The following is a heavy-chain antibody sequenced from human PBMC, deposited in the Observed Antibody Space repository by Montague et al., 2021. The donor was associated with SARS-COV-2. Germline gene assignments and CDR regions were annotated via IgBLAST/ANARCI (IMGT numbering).Heavy chain of an antibody. CDR1: DGSFSDYS. J-gene: IGHJ4*02. D-gene: IGHD3-22*01. Sequence: SETLSLTCAVYDGSFSDYSWSWIRQPPGKGLEWIGEINHRGSTNYNPSLKSRVTLSVDTSKNQFSLKMTSVTAADTAVYYCARGLHNIHMVVVVVTCCDYYIDFWGQGTPVAVSS. CDR3: ARGLHNIHMVVVVVTCCDYYIDF. CDR2: INHRGST. V-gene: IGHV4-34*01.